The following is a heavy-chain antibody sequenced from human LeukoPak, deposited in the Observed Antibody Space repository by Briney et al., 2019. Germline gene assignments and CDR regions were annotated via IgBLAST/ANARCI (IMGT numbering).Heavy chain of an antibody. V-gene: IGHV3-7*01. CDR2: MNPDGSGK. J-gene: IGHJ4*02. D-gene: IGHD7-27*01. CDR1: GFTFGDSW. Sequence: GGSLRLSCVASGFTFGDSWMSWVSQAPEKGLEWVANMNPDGSGKYYVDSVKGRFTVSRDNARNALYLQMNSLRVEDTAVYYCGRDPAWGAIDYWGQGTLVTVSS. CDR3: GRDPAWGAIDY.